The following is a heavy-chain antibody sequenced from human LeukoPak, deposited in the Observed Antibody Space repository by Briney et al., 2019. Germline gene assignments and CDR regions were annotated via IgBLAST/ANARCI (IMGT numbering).Heavy chain of an antibody. J-gene: IGHJ5*02. D-gene: IGHD3-10*01. CDR2: IIPIFGTA. Sequence: SVKVSCKASGGTFSSYAISWLRQAPGQGLEWMGRIIPIFGTANYAQKFQGRVTITTDESTSTAYMELSSLGSEDTAVYYCAREGSGESGFDPWGQGTLVTVSS. V-gene: IGHV1-69*05. CDR1: GGTFSSYA. CDR3: AREGSGESGFDP.